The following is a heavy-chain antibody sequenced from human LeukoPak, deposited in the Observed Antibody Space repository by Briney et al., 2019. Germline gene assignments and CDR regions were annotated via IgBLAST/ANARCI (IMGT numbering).Heavy chain of an antibody. CDR3: AKDQKPDSGYDIDY. J-gene: IGHJ4*02. CDR1: GFTISTYG. D-gene: IGHD5-12*01. V-gene: IGHV3-23*01. Sequence: PGGSLRLSCTASGFTISTYGMNWVRQAPRKGLEWVSVIFGSGDTTYYADSVKGRFTISRDHSKNTLYLQMHSLRAEDTAVYCCAKDQKPDSGYDIDYWGQGTLVTVSS. CDR2: IFGSGDTT.